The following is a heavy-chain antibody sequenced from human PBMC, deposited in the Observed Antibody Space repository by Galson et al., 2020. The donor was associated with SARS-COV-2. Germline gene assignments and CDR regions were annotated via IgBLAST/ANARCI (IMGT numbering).Heavy chain of an antibody. CDR1: SGSITSGGYY. V-gene: IGHV4-31*03. CDR2: IYYTGNT. Sequence: TLSLTCTVSSGSITSGGYYYSWIRQHPGKGLEWIGCIYYTGNTYYNPSLESRLTISIDTSESQFSLNLSSVTAADTAVYYCASTPSGSYGFFDSWGQGTLVTVSS. CDR3: ASTPSGSYGFFDS. D-gene: IGHD3-10*01. J-gene: IGHJ4*02.